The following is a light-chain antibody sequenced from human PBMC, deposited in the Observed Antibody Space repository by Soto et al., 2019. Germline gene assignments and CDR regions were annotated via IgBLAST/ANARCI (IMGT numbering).Light chain of an antibody. Sequence: DIQMTHSPSSLSASVGDRVTITCRASQSISAYLNWYQQKPGKAPKLLIYAASSLQSGVPSRFSGSGSGTDFILTISSLQPEDFATYYCQQSYSTPRDFGQGTRLEI. CDR3: QQSYSTPRD. J-gene: IGKJ5*01. CDR2: AAS. V-gene: IGKV1-39*01. CDR1: QSISAY.